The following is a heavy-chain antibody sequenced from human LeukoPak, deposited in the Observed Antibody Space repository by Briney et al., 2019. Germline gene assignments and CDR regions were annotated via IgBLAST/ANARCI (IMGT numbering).Heavy chain of an antibody. CDR3: ARADCSSTSCDAAFDI. CDR1: GFTFSSYS. D-gene: IGHD2-2*01. CDR2: ISSSSSYI. J-gene: IGHJ3*02. V-gene: IGHV3-21*01. Sequence: GGSLRLSCAASGFTFSSYSMNWVRQAPGKGLEWVSSISSSSSYIYYADSVKGRFTISRDNAKNSLYLQMNSLRAEDTAVYYCARADCSSTSCDAAFDIWGQGTMVTVSS.